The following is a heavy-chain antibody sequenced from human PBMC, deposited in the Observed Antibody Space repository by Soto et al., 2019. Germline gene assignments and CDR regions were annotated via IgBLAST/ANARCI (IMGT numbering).Heavy chain of an antibody. V-gene: IGHV1-8*01. CDR3: ARYDVDTAVVYYYYYGMDV. CDR2: MNPNSGNT. J-gene: IGHJ6*02. Sequence: QVQLVQSGAEVKKPGASVKVSCKASGYTFTSYDINWVRQATGQGLEWMGWMNPNSGNTGYAQKFQGRVTMTRNTSISTAYMELSSLGSEDTAVYYCARYDVDTAVVYYYYYGMDVWGQGTTVTVSS. D-gene: IGHD5-18*01. CDR1: GYTFTSYD.